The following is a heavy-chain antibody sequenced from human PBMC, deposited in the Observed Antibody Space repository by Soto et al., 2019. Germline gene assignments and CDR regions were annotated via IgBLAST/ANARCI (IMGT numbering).Heavy chain of an antibody. J-gene: IGHJ4*02. CDR2: IYYSGST. CDR1: GGSISSYY. V-gene: IGHV4-59*08. Sequence: PSETLSLTCTVSGGSISSYYWSWIRQPPGKGLEWIGYIYYSGSTNYNPSLKSRVTISVDTSKNQFSLKLSSVTAADTAVYYCARLINSSGDFDYWGQGTLVTVSS. D-gene: IGHD6-19*01. CDR3: ARLINSSGDFDY.